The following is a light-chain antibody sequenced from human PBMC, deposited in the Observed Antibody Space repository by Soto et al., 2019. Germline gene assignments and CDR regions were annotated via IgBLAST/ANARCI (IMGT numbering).Light chain of an antibody. Sequence: DIVMTQSPDSLAVSLGERATINCKSSQSVLYSSNNKNYLAWYQQKPGQPPKLLIYWASTRESGVPDRFSGSGSGTDFTFTISSLQAEDVAVYHCQQYYSTPYTFGQGNKLEIK. V-gene: IGKV4-1*01. CDR3: QQYYSTPYT. CDR1: QSVLYSSNNKNY. J-gene: IGKJ2*01. CDR2: WAS.